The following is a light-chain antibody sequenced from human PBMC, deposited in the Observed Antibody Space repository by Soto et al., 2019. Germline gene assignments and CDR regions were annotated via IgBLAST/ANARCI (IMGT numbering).Light chain of an antibody. V-gene: IGKV3-11*01. CDR1: QSVSSY. CDR2: DAS. CDR3: QQRSNWPST. Sequence: EIVLTQSPATLSLSPGDRATLSCRASQSVSSYLAWYQQKPGQAPRLLIYDASNRAAGIPARFSGSGSETDFTLTITSLEPEDFAVYYCQQRSNWPSTFGGGTKVEIK. J-gene: IGKJ4*01.